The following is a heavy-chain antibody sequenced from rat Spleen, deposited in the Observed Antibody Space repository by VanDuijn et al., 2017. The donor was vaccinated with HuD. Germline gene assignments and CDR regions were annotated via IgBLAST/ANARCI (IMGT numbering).Heavy chain of an antibody. CDR2: INSAGST. V-gene: IGHV3-3*01. CDR1: GHSISSSYR. D-gene: IGHD1-11*01. J-gene: IGHJ2*01. Sequence: EVQLQESGPGLVKPSQSLSLTCSVTGHSISSSYRWNWIRKFPGNRLEWMGYINSAGSTNYNQSLKSRISITRDTTKNQFFLQVNPVTTEDTATYYCAKTYGGYFDYWGQGVMVTVSS. CDR3: AKTYGGYFDY.